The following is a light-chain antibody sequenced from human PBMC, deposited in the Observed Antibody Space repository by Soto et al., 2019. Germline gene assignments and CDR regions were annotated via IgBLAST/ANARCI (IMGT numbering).Light chain of an antibody. J-gene: IGKJ1*01. CDR3: QQYGNSPWT. Sequence: EIVLTQSPATLSLSPGERATLSCRASQSVSDNYLAWYQQKPGQAPRLLIYGASSRPTGIPDRFSGSGSGTDFTLSISGLEPEDFAVYYCQQYGNSPWTFGQGTKVDIK. V-gene: IGKV3-20*01. CDR2: GAS. CDR1: QSVSDNY.